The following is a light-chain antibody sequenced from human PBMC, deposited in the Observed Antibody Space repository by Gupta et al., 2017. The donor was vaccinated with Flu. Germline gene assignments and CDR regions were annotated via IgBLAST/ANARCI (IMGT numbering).Light chain of an antibody. V-gene: IGKV1-12*01. Sequence: FAGTASVGYRVSLSCRASHSNSSCLAWYQQKPGQPPKVLIYAASTWESGVPARFSGRGSGTDFTLTISSLQAEDVATYYCQQANSAPLTFGGGTKVEIK. J-gene: IGKJ4*01. CDR1: HSNSSC. CDR2: AAS. CDR3: QQANSAPLT.